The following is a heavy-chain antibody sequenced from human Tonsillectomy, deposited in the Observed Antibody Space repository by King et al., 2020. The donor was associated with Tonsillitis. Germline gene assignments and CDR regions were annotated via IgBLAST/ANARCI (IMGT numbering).Heavy chain of an antibody. CDR2: ISSSGTDT. CDR3: ARLNSGTFDS. Sequence: VQLVGSGGGLVKPGGSLRLSCAASGFTFSDYYMSWIRQAPGKGLEWFSYISSSGTDTDYAESVKGRFFISRDNAWTSLYLQMSSLRAEDTAVYYCARLNSGTFDSWGQGTLVTVSS. CDR1: GFTFSDYY. V-gene: IGHV3-11*05. D-gene: IGHD5-12*01. J-gene: IGHJ4*02.